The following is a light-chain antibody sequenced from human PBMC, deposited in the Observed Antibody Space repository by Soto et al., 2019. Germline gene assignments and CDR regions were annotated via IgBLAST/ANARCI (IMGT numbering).Light chain of an antibody. CDR1: SRDVGRYNL. J-gene: IGLJ3*02. Sequence: QSALTQPASASGSPGQSITISCTGTSRDVGRYNLVSWYQQLPGKAPKLIIYEVNERPSGISDRFSGSKSGNTASLTISGVQDEDEADYFCYSYFGSSILMFGGGTKRTVL. V-gene: IGLV2-23*02. CDR3: YSYFGSSILM. CDR2: EVN.